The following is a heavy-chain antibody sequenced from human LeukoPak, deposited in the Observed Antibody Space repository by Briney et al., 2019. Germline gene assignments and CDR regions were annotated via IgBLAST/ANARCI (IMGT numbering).Heavy chain of an antibody. D-gene: IGHD2/OR15-2a*01. V-gene: IGHV4-30-4*08. J-gene: IGHJ4*02. CDR1: GGSISSGDYY. CDR2: IYYSGST. CDR3: ARPRNCHETCYAFDY. Sequence: PSQTLSLTCTVSGGSISSGDYYWSWIRQPPGKGLEWIGYIYYSGSTYYNPSLKSRVTISIDTSKNEFSLELRSVTAADTAVYYCARPRNCHETCYAFDYWGQGTLVTVSS.